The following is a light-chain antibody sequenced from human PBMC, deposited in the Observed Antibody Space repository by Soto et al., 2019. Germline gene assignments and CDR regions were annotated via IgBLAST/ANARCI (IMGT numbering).Light chain of an antibody. CDR2: KAY. J-gene: IGKJ4*01. Sequence: DIQMTQSPSTLSASVGDRVTITCRASQSISSWLAWYQQKPGKAPKLLSYKAYSLESGVPSRFSGSGSGTEFTRAISSLQPDDFATYDCQQYNSYPLTFGGGTKVEIK. CDR1: QSISSW. CDR3: QQYNSYPLT. V-gene: IGKV1-5*03.